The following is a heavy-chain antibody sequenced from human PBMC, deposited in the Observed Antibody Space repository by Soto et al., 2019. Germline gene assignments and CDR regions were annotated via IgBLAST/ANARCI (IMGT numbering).Heavy chain of an antibody. D-gene: IGHD3-3*01. CDR1: GYTFTSYA. CDR2: INADNGNT. V-gene: IGHV1-3*01. J-gene: IGHJ4*02. CDR3: ARVGGMEWLLFDY. Sequence: ASVKVSCKASGYTFTSYAMNWVRQAPGQRLEWMGWINADNGNTKYSQKLQGRVTITRDTSTSTAYMELRSLRSEDTAVYYCARVGGMEWLLFDYWGQGTLVTVSS.